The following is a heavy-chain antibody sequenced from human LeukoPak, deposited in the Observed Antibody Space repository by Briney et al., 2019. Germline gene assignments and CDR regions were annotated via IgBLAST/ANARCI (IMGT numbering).Heavy chain of an antibody. J-gene: IGHJ4*02. V-gene: IGHV4-34*01. CDR3: ARGHYGDDFDY. Sequence: TSENLSLTCSVSGGSIDSYFWSWIRQPPGKGLEWIGEINHSGSTNYNPSLKSRVTISVDTSKNQFSLKLSSVTAADTAVYYCARGHYGDDFDYWGQGTLVTVSS. CDR1: GGSIDSYF. D-gene: IGHD4-17*01. CDR2: INHSGST.